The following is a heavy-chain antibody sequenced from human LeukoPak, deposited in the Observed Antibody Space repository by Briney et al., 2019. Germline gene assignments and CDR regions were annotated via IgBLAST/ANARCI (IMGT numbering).Heavy chain of an antibody. Sequence: PGGSLRLSCVASGFTFSGYGVHWVRQAPGKGLEWVALISYDGSNKYYGDSVKGRFTISRDNSKNTLYLQMNSLRGEDTAVYYCAKYSSSSNYYYGMDVWGQGTTVTVSS. J-gene: IGHJ6*02. D-gene: IGHD6-6*01. V-gene: IGHV3-30*18. CDR1: GFTFSGYG. CDR3: AKYSSSSNYYYGMDV. CDR2: ISYDGSNK.